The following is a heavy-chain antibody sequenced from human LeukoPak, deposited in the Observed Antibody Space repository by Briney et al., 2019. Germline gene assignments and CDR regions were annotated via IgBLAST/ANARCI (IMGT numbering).Heavy chain of an antibody. Sequence: GGSLRLSCTASGFPFSNYSMNWVRQAPGKGLEWVSSISGSSIYIYYADSVKGRFTLSRDNAKKSLYLQMNSLRAEDTAVYFCARVVGFSYYFDSWGQRTLVTVSS. D-gene: IGHD2-15*01. CDR3: ARVVGFSYYFDS. CDR2: ISGSSIYI. V-gene: IGHV3-21*01. J-gene: IGHJ4*02. CDR1: GFPFSNYS.